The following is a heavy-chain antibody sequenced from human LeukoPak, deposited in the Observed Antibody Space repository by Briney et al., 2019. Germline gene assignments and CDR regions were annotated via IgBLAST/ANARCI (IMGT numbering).Heavy chain of an antibody. CDR2: INTDGRSS. D-gene: IGHD6-25*01. CDR3: TRRQRLTSFDY. CDR1: GFTFSSYW. J-gene: IGHJ4*02. V-gene: IGHV3-74*01. Sequence: GGSLRLSCAASGFTFSSYWMHWVRQAPGKGLMWVSRINTDGRSSTYADSVKGRFTISRDNAKDTLYLQMNSLRVEDTAVYYCTRRQRLTSFDYWGQGTLVSVAS.